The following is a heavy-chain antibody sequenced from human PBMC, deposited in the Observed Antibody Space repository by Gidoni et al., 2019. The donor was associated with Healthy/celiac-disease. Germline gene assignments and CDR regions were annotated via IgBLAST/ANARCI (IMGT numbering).Heavy chain of an antibody. D-gene: IGHD3-3*01. CDR2: IYYSGST. Sequence: QLQLQESGPGLVKPSETLSLTCTVSGGSISSSSYYWGWIRQPPGKGLEWIGSIYYSGSTYYNPSLKRRVTISVDTSKNQFSLKLSSVTAADTAVYYCAKYDFWSGYHDYWGQGTLVTVSS. J-gene: IGHJ4*02. V-gene: IGHV4-39*07. CDR1: GGSISSSSYY. CDR3: AKYDFWSGYHDY.